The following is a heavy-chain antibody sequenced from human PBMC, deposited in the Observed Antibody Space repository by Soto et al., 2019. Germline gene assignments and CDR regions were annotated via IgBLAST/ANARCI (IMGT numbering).Heavy chain of an antibody. D-gene: IGHD4-4*01. Sequence: EVQLVDSGGGLVQPGRSLRLSCAGSGFTFDDFAMHWVRQAPGKGLEWVAGISWNSRSIGYADSVKGRFTISRDNAKNFLYLQMNSLRGEDTAFYYCAKGVTPRPDENYFDYWGQGSLVTVSS. CDR2: ISWNSRSI. V-gene: IGHV3-9*01. CDR1: GFTFDDFA. CDR3: AKGVTPRPDENYFDY. J-gene: IGHJ4*02.